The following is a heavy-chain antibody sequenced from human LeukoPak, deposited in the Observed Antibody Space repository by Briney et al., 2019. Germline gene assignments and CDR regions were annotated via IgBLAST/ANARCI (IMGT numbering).Heavy chain of an antibody. CDR2: VWFDGTNK. CDR3: ARDHVIKQAPPGY. J-gene: IGHJ4*02. Sequence: GGSLRLSCAASGFTFTNYGMHWVRQAPGKGLEGGAVVWFDGTNKYYADSVKGRFTISRDNSKNTVYLQMNSLRAEDTAVYYCARDHVIKQAPPGYWGQGTLVTVSS. CDR1: GFTFTNYG. D-gene: IGHD3-10*01. V-gene: IGHV3-33*01.